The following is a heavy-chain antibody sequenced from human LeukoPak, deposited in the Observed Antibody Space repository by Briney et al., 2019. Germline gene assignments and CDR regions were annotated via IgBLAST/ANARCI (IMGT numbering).Heavy chain of an antibody. CDR2: IYYSGST. V-gene: IGHV4-59*08. D-gene: IGHD3-22*01. CDR1: GCSISGYY. J-gene: IGHJ4*02. Sequence: SETLSLTCTVSGCSISGYYWSWIRQPPGKGLECIGYIYYSGSTNYNPSLKSRVTISVDTSRNQFSLKLTSVTAADTAVYYCAKVSDRDSSGYYWGFEYWGQGTLVTVSS. CDR3: AKVSDRDSSGYYWGFEY.